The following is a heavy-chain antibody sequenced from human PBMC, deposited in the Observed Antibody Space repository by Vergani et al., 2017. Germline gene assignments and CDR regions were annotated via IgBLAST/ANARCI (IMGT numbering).Heavy chain of an antibody. D-gene: IGHD6-19*01. V-gene: IGHV1-2*02. CDR2: INPNSGGT. CDR1: GYTFTGYY. J-gene: IGHJ4*02. CDR3: ARASQAVAGTYYFDY. Sequence: QVQLVQSGAEVKKPGASVKVSCKASGYTFTGYYMHWVRQAPGQGLEWMGWINPNSGGTNYAQKFQGRVTMTRDTSISTAYMELSRLRSDDTAVYYCARASQAVAGTYYFDYWGQGTLVTVSS.